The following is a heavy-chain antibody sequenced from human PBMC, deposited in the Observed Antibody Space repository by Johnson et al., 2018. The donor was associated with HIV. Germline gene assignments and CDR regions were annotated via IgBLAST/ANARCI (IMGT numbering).Heavy chain of an antibody. Sequence: EQLVESGGGLVQPGGSLRLSCAASGFTVSSNYMSWVRQAPGKGLEWVSVIYSGGSTYYADSVKGRFTISRDNSKNTLYLQMNSLRGDDTAVYYCTRVSSTSWALDIWGQGTLVTVSS. J-gene: IGHJ3*02. D-gene: IGHD2-15*01. V-gene: IGHV3-66*01. CDR1: GFTVSSNY. CDR2: IYSGGST. CDR3: TRVSSTSWALDI.